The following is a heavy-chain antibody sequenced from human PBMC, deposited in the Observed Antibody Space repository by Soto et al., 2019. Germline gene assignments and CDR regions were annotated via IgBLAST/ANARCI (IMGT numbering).Heavy chain of an antibody. CDR3: AKDNIKYQLLRPFDY. Sequence: EVQLLEPGGGLVQPGGSLRLSCAASGFTFSSYAMSWVRQAPGKGLEWVSAISGSGGSTYYADSVKGRFTISRDNSKNTLYLQMNSLRAEDTAVYYCAKDNIKYQLLRPFDYWGQGTLVTVSS. D-gene: IGHD2-2*01. CDR1: GFTFSSYA. CDR2: ISGSGGST. V-gene: IGHV3-23*01. J-gene: IGHJ4*02.